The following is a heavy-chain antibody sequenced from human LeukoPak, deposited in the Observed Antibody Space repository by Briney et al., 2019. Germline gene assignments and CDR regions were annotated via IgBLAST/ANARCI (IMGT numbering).Heavy chain of an antibody. Sequence: SETLSLTCAVYGGFFSGYYWSWIRQPPGKGLEWIGEINHSGSTNYNPSLKSRVTISVDTSKNQFSLKLSSVTAADTAVYYCARGLGPRATFDYWGQGTLVTVSS. CDR2: INHSGST. CDR3: ARGLGPRATFDY. CDR1: GGFFSGYY. V-gene: IGHV4-34*01. J-gene: IGHJ4*02.